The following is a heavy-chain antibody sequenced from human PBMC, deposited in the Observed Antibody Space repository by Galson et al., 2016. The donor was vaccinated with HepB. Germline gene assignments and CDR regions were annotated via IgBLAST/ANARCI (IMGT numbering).Heavy chain of an antibody. V-gene: IGHV3-7*01. CDR2: INQDGNGR. CDR1: GFTFSNHW. J-gene: IGHJ3*02. D-gene: IGHD6-25*01. Sequence: SLRLSCAASGFTFSNHWMNWLRQAPGKGPEWVASINQDGNGRYYVDSAKGRFIISRDNARTSLSLQMHSLRVDDTSMYYCVSGYTSGIWGPGTMVIVSS. CDR3: VSGYTSGI.